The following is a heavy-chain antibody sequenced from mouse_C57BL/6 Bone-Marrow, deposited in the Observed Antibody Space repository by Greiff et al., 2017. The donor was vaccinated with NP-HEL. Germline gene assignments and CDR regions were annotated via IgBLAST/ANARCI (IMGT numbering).Heavy chain of an antibody. J-gene: IGHJ4*01. CDR1: GFNIKDDY. D-gene: IGHD1-1*01. Sequence: VQLQQSGAELVRPGASVKLSCTVSGFNIKDDYMHWVKQRPEQGLEWIGWIDPENGDTEYASKFQGKATITADTSANTAYRKLSSLTSEDTAVYYCTTGGSSPDAMDYWGQGTSVTVSS. V-gene: IGHV14-4*01. CDR2: IDPENGDT. CDR3: TTGGSSPDAMDY.